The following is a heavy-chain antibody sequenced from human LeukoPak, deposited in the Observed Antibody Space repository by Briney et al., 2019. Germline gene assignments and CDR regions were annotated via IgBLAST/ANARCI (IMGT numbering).Heavy chain of an antibody. V-gene: IGHV3-21*01. D-gene: IGHD3-9*01. CDR2: ISSSSSYI. CDR3: ARPRDYDILTGSLY. J-gene: IGHJ4*02. Sequence: GGSLRLSCAASGFTFSTYWMNWVRQAPGKGLEWVSSISSSSSYIYYADSVKGRFTISRDNAKNSLYLQMNSLRAEDTAVYYCARPRDYDILTGSLYWGQGTLVTVSS. CDR1: GFTFSTYW.